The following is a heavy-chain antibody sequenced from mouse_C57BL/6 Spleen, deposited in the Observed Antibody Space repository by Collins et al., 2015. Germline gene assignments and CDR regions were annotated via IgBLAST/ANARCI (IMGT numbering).Heavy chain of an antibody. D-gene: IGHD2-5*01. V-gene: IGHV5-4*01. CDR2: ISDGGTYT. CDR3: TRDPYYSNYVAMDY. CDR1: GFNFSNYA. J-gene: IGHJ4*01. Sequence: ASGFNFSNYAMSWVRQTPEKRLEWVATISDGGTYTDYPDNVKGRFTISRDNDKNNLYLQMSHLKSEDTAMYYCTRDPYYSNYVAMDYWGQGTSVTVPQ.